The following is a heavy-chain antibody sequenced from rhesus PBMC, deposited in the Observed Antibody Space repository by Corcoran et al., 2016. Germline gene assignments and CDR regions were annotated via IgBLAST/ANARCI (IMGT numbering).Heavy chain of an antibody. J-gene: IGHJ4*01. D-gene: IGHD7-45*01. CDR1: GYSISSGYG. CDR2: IGASSGST. CDR3: AREWGFDY. V-gene: IGHV4-127*01. Sequence: QVQLQESGPGLVKPSETLSLTCAVSGYSISSGYGWSWIRQPPGKGLEWIGYIGASSGSTNYNPSLKSRVTISNDTSKNQFSLKLSSVTAADTAVYYCAREWGFDYWGQGVLVTVSS.